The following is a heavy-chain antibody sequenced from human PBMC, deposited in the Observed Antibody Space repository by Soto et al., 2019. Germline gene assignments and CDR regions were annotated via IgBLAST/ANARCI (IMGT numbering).Heavy chain of an antibody. Sequence: PGGSLRLSCAASGFTFSSYWMHWVRHAPGKGLVWVSRINSDGSSTSYADSVKGRFTISRDNAKNTLYLQMNSLRAEDTAVYYCGRSYGDRTCYYYGMDVWGQGTTVTVSS. CDR1: GFTFSSYW. V-gene: IGHV3-74*01. D-gene: IGHD4-17*01. CDR2: INSDGSST. J-gene: IGHJ6*02. CDR3: GRSYGDRTCYYYGMDV.